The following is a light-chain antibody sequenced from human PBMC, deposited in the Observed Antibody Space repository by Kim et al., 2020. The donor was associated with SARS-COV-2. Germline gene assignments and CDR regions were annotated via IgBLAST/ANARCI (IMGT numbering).Light chain of an antibody. CDR3: QQYSKYPHT. CDR1: HDIKKF. V-gene: IGKV1-33*01. Sequence: SASVRDRVTITCQASHDIKKFLDWYQQKPGKAPKLLINDASDLESGVPSRFSGSGSGTDFILTISSLQPEDIATYFCQQYSKYPHTFGQGTKLEIK. J-gene: IGKJ2*01. CDR2: DAS.